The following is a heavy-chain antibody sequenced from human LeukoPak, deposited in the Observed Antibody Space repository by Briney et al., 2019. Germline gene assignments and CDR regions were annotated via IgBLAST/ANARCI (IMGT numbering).Heavy chain of an antibody. D-gene: IGHD3-10*01. CDR2: IYYSWNT. Sequence: SETLSLTCTVSGGSISRYYWSWLRQPPGKGLEGLGYIYYSWNTIYNPSLKSRVTISVDSSKNQFSLKLSSVTAADTAVYYCARHKRPMVRGAPGCWFDPWGQGTLVTVSS. CDR1: GGSISRYY. J-gene: IGHJ5*02. CDR3: ARHKRPMVRGAPGCWFDP. V-gene: IGHV4-59*08.